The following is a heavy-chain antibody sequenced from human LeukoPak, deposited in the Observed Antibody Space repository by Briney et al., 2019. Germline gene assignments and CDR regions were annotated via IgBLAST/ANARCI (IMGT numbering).Heavy chain of an antibody. D-gene: IGHD3-16*01. CDR3: AKGGDH. CDR1: GFIFRSYD. V-gene: IGHV3-7*01. J-gene: IGHJ4*02. Sequence: GRSLRLSCAASGFIFRSYDMHWVRQAPGKGLEWVANIKQDGSEKYYVDSVKGRFTVSRDNARNSLYLQMNSLRADDTAVYYCAKGGDHWGQGTLVTVSS. CDR2: IKQDGSEK.